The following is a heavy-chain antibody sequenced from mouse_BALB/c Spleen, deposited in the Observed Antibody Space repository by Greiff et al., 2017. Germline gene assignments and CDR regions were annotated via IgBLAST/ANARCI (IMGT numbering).Heavy chain of an antibody. D-gene: IGHD2-3*01. J-gene: IGHJ4*01. CDR3: ARDGYFYYAMDY. Sequence: QVQLQQSAAELARPGASVKMSCKASGYTFTSYTMHWVKQRPGQGLEWIGYINPSSGYTEYNQKFKDKTTLTADKSSSTAYMQLSSLTSEDSAVYYCARDGYFYYAMDYWGQGTSVTVSS. V-gene: IGHV1-4*02. CDR2: INPSSGYT. CDR1: GYTFTSYT.